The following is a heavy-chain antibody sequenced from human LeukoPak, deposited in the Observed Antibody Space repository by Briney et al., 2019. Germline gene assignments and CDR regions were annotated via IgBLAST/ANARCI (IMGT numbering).Heavy chain of an antibody. CDR2: INPNSGGT. J-gene: IGHJ6*02. Sequence: ASVKVSCKASGYTFTSYDISWVRQAPGQGLEWMGWINPNSGGTNYAQKFQGRVTMTRDTSISTAYMELSRLRSDDTAVYYCARVYYDILTGYYEVTQKQDYGMDVWGQGTTVTVSS. V-gene: IGHV1-2*02. D-gene: IGHD3-9*01. CDR1: GYTFTSYD. CDR3: ARVYYDILTGYYEVTQKQDYGMDV.